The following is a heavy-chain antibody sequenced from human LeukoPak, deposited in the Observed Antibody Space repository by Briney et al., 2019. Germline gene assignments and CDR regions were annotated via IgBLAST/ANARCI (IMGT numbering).Heavy chain of an antibody. Sequence: PSETLSLTCTVSGGSISSYYWSWIRQPPGKGLEWIGYIYYSGSTNYNPSLKSRVTISVDTSKNQFSLKLSSVTAADTAVYYCAREPVSLVYGDYRSDAFDIWGQGTMVTVSS. CDR3: AREPVSLVYGDYRSDAFDI. D-gene: IGHD4-17*01. J-gene: IGHJ3*02. CDR2: IYYSGST. V-gene: IGHV4-59*01. CDR1: GGSISSYY.